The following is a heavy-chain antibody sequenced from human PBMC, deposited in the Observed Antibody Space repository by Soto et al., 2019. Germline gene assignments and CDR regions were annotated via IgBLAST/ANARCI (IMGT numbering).Heavy chain of an antibody. D-gene: IGHD3-22*01. V-gene: IGHV3-30-3*01. J-gene: IGHJ6*02. Sequence: VQLVESGGGVVQPGRSLRLSCAASGFTFSSYAMHWVRQAPGKGLEWVAVISYDGSNKYYADSVKGRFTISRDNSKNTLYLLMNSLRAEDTAVYYCARELVVITTDYYYGMDVWGQGTTVTVSS. CDR1: GFTFSSYA. CDR2: ISYDGSNK. CDR3: ARELVVITTDYYYGMDV.